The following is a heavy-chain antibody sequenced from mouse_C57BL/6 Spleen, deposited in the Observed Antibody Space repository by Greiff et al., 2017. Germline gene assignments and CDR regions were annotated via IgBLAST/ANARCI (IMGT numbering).Heavy chain of an antibody. CDR1: GYTFTSYW. J-gene: IGHJ2*01. CDR3: ARTRTTGASDFDY. CDR2: IYPGSGST. Sequence: VQLQESGAELVKPGASVKMSCTASGYTFTSYWITWVKQRPGQGLEWIGDIYPGSGSTNYNEKFKSKATLTVDTSSSTTYMQLSSLTSEDSAVYYYARTRTTGASDFDYWGQGTTLTVSS. D-gene: IGHD1-1*01. V-gene: IGHV1-55*01.